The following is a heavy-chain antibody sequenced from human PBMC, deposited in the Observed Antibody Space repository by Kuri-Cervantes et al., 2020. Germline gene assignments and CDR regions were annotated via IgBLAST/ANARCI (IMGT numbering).Heavy chain of an antibody. V-gene: IGHV3-30-3*01. CDR2: ISYDGSNK. J-gene: IGHJ4*02. CDR1: GFTFSSYA. Sequence: GESLKISCAASGFTFSSYAMHWVRQAPGKGLEWVAVISYDGSNKYYADSVKGRFTISRDNSKNTLYLQMNSLRAEDTAVYYCASPARGNYFEYWGQGTLVTVSS. D-gene: IGHD3-16*01. CDR3: ASPARGNYFEY.